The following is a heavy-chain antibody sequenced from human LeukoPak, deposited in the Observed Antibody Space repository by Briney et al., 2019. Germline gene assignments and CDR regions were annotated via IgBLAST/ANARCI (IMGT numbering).Heavy chain of an antibody. CDR3: ARELFDFDY. J-gene: IGHJ4*02. V-gene: IGHV3-23*01. Sequence: GGSLRLSCAASGFTFSSYAMSWVRQAPGKGLEWVSEITGSGGSTYYADSVKGRFTISRDNSRNTLYLQMNSLRAEDTAVYYCARELFDFDYWGQGTLVTVSS. D-gene: IGHD3-10*01. CDR2: ITGSGGST. CDR1: GFTFSSYA.